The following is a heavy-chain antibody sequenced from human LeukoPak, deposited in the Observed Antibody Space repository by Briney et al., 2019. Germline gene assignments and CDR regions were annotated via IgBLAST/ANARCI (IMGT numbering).Heavy chain of an antibody. CDR3: ARGQSSGPYYYYYGMDV. Sequence: ASVKVSCKASGYTFTGYYMHWVRQAPGQGLEWMGWINPNSGGTNYAQKFQGRVTMTRDTSIGTAYMELSRLRSDDTAVYYCARGQSSGPYYYYYGMDVWGQGTTVTVSS. CDR1: GYTFTGYY. V-gene: IGHV1-2*02. J-gene: IGHJ6*02. D-gene: IGHD6-25*01. CDR2: INPNSGGT.